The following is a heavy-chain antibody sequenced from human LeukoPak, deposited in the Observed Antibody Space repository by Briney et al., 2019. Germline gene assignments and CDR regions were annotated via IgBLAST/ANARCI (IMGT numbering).Heavy chain of an antibody. CDR3: AKGGWGTVLDY. J-gene: IGHJ4*02. CDR1: GFTFSSYA. CDR2: ISGSGDST. D-gene: IGHD3-16*01. V-gene: IGHV3-23*01. Sequence: GGSLRLSCAASGFTFSSYAMSWARQAPGKGLEWVSAISGSGDSTYYSDSVKGRFTISRDNSENTLYLQLNSLRAEDTAVYYCAKGGWGTVLDYWGQGTLVTVSP.